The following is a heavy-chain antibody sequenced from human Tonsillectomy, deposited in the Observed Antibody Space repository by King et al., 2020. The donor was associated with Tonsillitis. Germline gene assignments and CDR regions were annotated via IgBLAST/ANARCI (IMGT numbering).Heavy chain of an antibody. CDR1: GFSLSNGRMG. CDR3: ARAVDFWRVNWFDP. Sequence: TLKESGPVLVKPTETLTLTCTVSGFSLSNGRMGVSWIRHPPGKALEWLAHIFSNDEKSYSTSLKSRLTISKDTSKSQVVLTMTNMDPVDTATYYCARAVDFWRVNWFDPWGQGTLVTVSS. CDR2: IFSNDEK. V-gene: IGHV2-26*01. D-gene: IGHD3-3*01. J-gene: IGHJ5*02.